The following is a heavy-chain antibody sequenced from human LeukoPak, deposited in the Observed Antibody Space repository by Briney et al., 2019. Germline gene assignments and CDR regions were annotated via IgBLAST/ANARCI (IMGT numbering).Heavy chain of an antibody. D-gene: IGHD6-13*01. Sequence: GGSLRLSCAASGFTFSSYSMNWVRQAPGKGLEWVSSISSSSSYIYYADSVKGRFTISRDNAKNSLYLQMNSLRAEDTAVYYCARWVAAAGTLDYWGQGTLVTVSS. CDR3: ARWVAAAGTLDY. CDR1: GFTFSSYS. V-gene: IGHV3-21*04. J-gene: IGHJ4*02. CDR2: ISSSSSYI.